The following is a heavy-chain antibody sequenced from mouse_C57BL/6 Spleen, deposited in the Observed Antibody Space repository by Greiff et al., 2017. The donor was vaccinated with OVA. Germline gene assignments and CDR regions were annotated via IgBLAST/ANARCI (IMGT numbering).Heavy chain of an antibody. Sequence: VQLVESGAELVRPGTSVKVSCKASGYAFTNYLIEWVKQRPGQGLEWIGVINPGSGGTNYNEKFKGKATLTADKSSSTAYMQLSSLTSEDSAVYFWARHDDYAMDYWGQGTSVTVSS. CDR1: GYAFTNYL. J-gene: IGHJ4*01. D-gene: IGHD2-12*01. CDR2: INPGSGGT. CDR3: ARHDDYAMDY. V-gene: IGHV1-54*01.